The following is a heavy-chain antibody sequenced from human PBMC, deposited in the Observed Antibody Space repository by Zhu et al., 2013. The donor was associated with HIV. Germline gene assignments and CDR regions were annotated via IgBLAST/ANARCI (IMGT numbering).Heavy chain of an antibody. CDR1: GFTFSTFA. CDR3: AAAEFXDYVWGIIVQTT. V-gene: IGHV1-58*02. CDR2: IVVGSGTT. Sequence: QMQLVQSGPEVKKPGTSVKVSCKASGFTFSTFAIQWVRQVRGQRLEWIGWIVVGSGTTNYAQKFQERVTITRDMSTSTAYMELSSLRSEDTAVFYXAAAEFXDYVWGIIVQTTWGQGTLVHRLL. D-gene: IGHD3-16*02. J-gene: IGHJ4*02.